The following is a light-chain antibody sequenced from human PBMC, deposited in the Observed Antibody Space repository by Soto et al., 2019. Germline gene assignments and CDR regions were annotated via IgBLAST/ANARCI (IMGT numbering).Light chain of an antibody. CDR2: EVS. J-gene: IGLJ2*01. Sequence: QPVLTQPASLSGSPGQSITISCTGTSSDVGGYNYVSWYQQHPGKAPKLMIYEVSNRPSGVANRFSGSKSGNTASLTISGLQAEDEADYYCSSYTSSSTVVFGGGTQLTVL. CDR1: SSDVGGYNY. CDR3: SSYTSSSTVV. V-gene: IGLV2-14*01.